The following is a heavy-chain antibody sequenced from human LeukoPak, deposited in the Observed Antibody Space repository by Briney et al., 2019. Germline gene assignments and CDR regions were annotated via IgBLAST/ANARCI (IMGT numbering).Heavy chain of an antibody. J-gene: IGHJ4*02. CDR1: GFTFSSYA. V-gene: IGHV3-30-3*01. D-gene: IGHD1-7*01. CDR2: ISYDGSNK. Sequence: GGSLRLSCAASGFTFSSYAMHWVRQAPGKGLEWVAVISYDGSNKYYADSVKGRFTISRDNSKNTLYLQMNSLRAEDTAVYYCASSNWNCVLKDLPRYWGQGTLVTVSS. CDR3: ASSNWNCVLKDLPRY.